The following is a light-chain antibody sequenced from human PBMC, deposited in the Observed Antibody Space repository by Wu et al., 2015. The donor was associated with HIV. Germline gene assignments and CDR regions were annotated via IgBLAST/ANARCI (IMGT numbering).Light chain of an antibody. Sequence: DIQLTQSPSFLSASVGDRVTITCRASQGVSTRLAWYQQKAGKAPKLLIYDASTLQSGVPSRFSGSGSGTEFTLTISSLQPEDFATYYCQQSYSTLRSFGQGTKLEIK. V-gene: IGKV1-9*01. CDR2: DAS. CDR3: QQSYSTLRS. CDR1: QGVSTR. J-gene: IGKJ2*03.